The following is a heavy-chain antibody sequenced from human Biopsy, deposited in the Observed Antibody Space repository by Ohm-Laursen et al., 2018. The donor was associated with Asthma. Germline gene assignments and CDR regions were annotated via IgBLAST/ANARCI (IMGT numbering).Heavy chain of an antibody. J-gene: IGHJ4*02. CDR1: GGSITSSSYY. V-gene: IGHV4-39*01. CDR3: VRHQYSSSWSTFDY. CDR2: MYHSGSP. Sequence: SETLSLTCPVSGGSITSSSYYWGWIRQPPGKGMEWIGSMYHSGSPYYHPSLKSRATISVDPSKNQLSLKMSSVTAADTAVYFCVRHQYSSSWSTFDYWGQGALVTVSS. D-gene: IGHD3-22*01.